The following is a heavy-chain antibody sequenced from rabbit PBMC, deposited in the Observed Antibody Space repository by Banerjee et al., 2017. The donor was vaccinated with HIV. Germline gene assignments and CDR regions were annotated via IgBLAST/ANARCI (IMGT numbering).Heavy chain of an antibody. CDR1: GLDLSSYYD. CDR2: INAGNGNST. V-gene: IGHV1S45*01. Sequence: QQQLEESGGDLVKPEGSLTLTCTASGLDLSSYYDMGWVRQAPGKGLEWIACINAGNGNSTCYASWAKGRFTISKTSSTTVTLQMTSLTAADTATYFCARDLGGSNDLWGPGTLVTVS. J-gene: IGHJ4*01. CDR3: ARDLGGSNDL. D-gene: IGHD4-2*01.